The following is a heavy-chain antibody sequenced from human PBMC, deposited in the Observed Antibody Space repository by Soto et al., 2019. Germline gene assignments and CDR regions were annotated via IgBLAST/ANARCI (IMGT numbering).Heavy chain of an antibody. CDR2: MYHTGST. D-gene: IGHD3-22*01. Sequence: QVQLQESGPGLVKPSGTLSLTCAVSGVSISSNNWWSWVRQPPGKGLEWIGEMYHTGSTNYNPSLKSRFTISVDKAKIHFSLELNSVTAADTAVYYCARSSRYQYDSSEGNFDYWGQGTLVTVSS. CDR1: GVSISSNNW. J-gene: IGHJ4*02. CDR3: ARSSRYQYDSSEGNFDY. V-gene: IGHV4-4*02.